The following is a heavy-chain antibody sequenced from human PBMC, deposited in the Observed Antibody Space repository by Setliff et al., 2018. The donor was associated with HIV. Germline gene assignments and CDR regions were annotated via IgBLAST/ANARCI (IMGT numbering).Heavy chain of an antibody. CDR1: GGSVNSYH. J-gene: IGHJ4*02. CDR2: IYKSGTT. V-gene: IGHV4-59*08. D-gene: IGHD2-21*02. CDR3: GRLSETAMASFDS. Sequence: SQTLSLTCSVSGGSVNSYHWSWIRQPPGKGLEWIGYIYKSGTTNYSPSLKSRVTISAGPSKNQFSLKLTSVTAADTAVYYCGRLSETAMASFDSWGQGILVTVSS.